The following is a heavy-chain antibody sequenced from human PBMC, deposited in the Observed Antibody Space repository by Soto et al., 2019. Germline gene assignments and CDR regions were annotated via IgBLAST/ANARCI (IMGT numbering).Heavy chain of an antibody. Sequence: PSETLSLTCAVYGGSFSGYYWSWIRQPPGKGLEWIGEINHSGSTNYDVSLKSRVTISVDTSKNQFSLQLNSVTPEDTAVYYCARERQLERYYYYYMDVWGKGTTVTVSS. CDR1: GGSFSGYY. D-gene: IGHD1-1*01. J-gene: IGHJ6*03. V-gene: IGHV4-34*01. CDR3: ARERQLERYYYYYMDV. CDR2: INHSGST.